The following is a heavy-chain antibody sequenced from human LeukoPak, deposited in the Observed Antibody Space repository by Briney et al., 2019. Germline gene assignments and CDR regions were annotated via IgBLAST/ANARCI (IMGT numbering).Heavy chain of an antibody. Sequence: GGSLRLSCAASGFTFSNYAMSWVRQAPGKGLEWVSTISGSGGSTYYVDSVKGRFTISRDNSRNTLDIEMNSLRPEGTAVYYCAKTSQYSSGWFDYWGQGTLVTVSS. J-gene: IGHJ4*02. CDR2: ISGSGGST. V-gene: IGHV3-23*01. CDR1: GFTFSNYA. CDR3: AKTSQYSSGWFDY. D-gene: IGHD6-19*01.